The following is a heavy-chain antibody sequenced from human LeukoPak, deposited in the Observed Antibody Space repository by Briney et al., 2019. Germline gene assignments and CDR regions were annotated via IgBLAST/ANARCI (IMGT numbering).Heavy chain of an antibody. V-gene: IGHV3-23*01. CDR3: AKDRNRWPTNFDF. J-gene: IGHJ4*02. Sequence: PGGSLRLSCAASGFTFSTYAVNWVRQAPGKGLEWVSAISSSGGTTYYADSVKGRFSISRDNSKNTLYLQMNSLRAEDTAVYYCAKDRNRWPTNFDFWGQGTLVTVSA. CDR1: GFTFSTYA. CDR2: ISSSGGTT. D-gene: IGHD5-24*01.